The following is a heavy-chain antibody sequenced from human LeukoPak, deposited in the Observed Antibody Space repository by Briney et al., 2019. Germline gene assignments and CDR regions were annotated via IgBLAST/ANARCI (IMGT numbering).Heavy chain of an antibody. CDR1: GYTFTSYG. V-gene: IGHV1-18*01. CDR2: ISAYNGNT. J-gene: IGHJ4*02. Sequence: ASVKVSCMSSGYTFTSYGISWVRQAPGQGLEWMGWISAYNGNTNYAQKLEGRVTMTTDPSPGTADIEQKSLRCGDTGRVYCARSPSQQLVGDFDYWGQGTLVTVSS. CDR3: ARSPSQQLVGDFDY. D-gene: IGHD6-13*01.